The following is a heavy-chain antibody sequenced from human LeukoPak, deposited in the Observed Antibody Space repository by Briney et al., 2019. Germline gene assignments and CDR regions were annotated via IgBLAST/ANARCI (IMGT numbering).Heavy chain of an antibody. CDR1: GGSISSSNYC. CDR2: IYYSGST. J-gene: IGHJ4*02. Sequence: SETLSLTCTVSGGSISSSNYCWGWVRQPPGKGLEGIGSIYYSGSTSSNPSLKSRVTMSVDTSKNQFSLKLTSVTAADTAIYYCARHPLGYCSGGSCLPSGYWGQGTLVTVSS. CDR3: ARHPLGYCSGGSCLPSGY. D-gene: IGHD2-15*01. V-gene: IGHV4-39*01.